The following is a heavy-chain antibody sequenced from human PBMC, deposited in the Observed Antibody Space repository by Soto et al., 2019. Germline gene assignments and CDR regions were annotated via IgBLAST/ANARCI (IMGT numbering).Heavy chain of an antibody. CDR2: IDNSGST. Sequence: QLQLQESGPGLLKSAETLSLTCTVSGDSIRSSGFFWTWIRQPPGKGLEWIGNIDNSGSTHYAPSLNSRISIFVDASKNKFSVKLTSVTAADTAVYYCARTPHLDYWRGLDVWGQGTTVIVSS. D-gene: IGHD3-3*01. CDR3: ARTPHLDYWRGLDV. V-gene: IGHV4-39*01. J-gene: IGHJ6*02. CDR1: GDSIRSSGFF.